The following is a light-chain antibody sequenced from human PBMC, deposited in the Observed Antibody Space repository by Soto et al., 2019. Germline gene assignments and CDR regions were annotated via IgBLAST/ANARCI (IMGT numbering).Light chain of an antibody. Sequence: AIQMTQSPSSLSASVGDRVTITCRASQGIRNDLGWYQQKPGKAPKLLIYAASSLQSGVPSRFSGSGSVTDFTITIRSLQAADFSSYYCLQDYNYPLTFGGGINVEIK. V-gene: IGKV1-6*01. CDR1: QGIRND. CDR3: LQDYNYPLT. J-gene: IGKJ4*01. CDR2: AAS.